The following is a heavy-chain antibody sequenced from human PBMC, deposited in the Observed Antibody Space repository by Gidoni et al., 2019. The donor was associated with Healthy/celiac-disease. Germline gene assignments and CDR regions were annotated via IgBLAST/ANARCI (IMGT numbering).Heavy chain of an antibody. CDR2: IKSKTDGGTT. Sequence: EVQLVESGGGLVKPGGSLRLSCAASGFTFSNAWIRWVRQAPGKGLEWVGRIKSKTDGGTTDYAAPVKGRFTISRDDSKNTLYLQMNSLKTEDTAVYYCTTEGVEYSSSPGGYFDYWGQGTLVTVSS. D-gene: IGHD6-6*01. CDR1: GFTFSNAW. J-gene: IGHJ4*02. V-gene: IGHV3-15*01. CDR3: TTEGVEYSSSPGGYFDY.